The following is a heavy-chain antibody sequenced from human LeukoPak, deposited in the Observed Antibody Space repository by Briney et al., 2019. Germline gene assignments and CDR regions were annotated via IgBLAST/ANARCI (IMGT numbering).Heavy chain of an antibody. V-gene: IGHV1-2*02. D-gene: IGHD3-3*01. J-gene: IGHJ6*02. CDR2: INPNSGGT. Sequence: ASVKASCKASGYTFTGYYMHWVRQAPGQGLEWMGWINPNSGGTNYAQKFQGRVTMTRDTSISTAYMELSRLRSDDTAVYYCARGGTIFATYYYYGMDVWGQGTTVTVSS. CDR3: ARGGTIFATYYYYGMDV. CDR1: GYTFTGYY.